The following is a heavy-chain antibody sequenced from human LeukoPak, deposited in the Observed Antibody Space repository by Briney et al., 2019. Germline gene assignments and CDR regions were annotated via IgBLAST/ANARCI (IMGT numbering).Heavy chain of an antibody. Sequence: PGGSLRLSCAASGFTFSSHAMHWVRQAPGKGLEWVAVISYDGSNKYYADSVKGRFTISRDNSKNTLYLQMNSLRAEDTAVYYCAKEDGRYYDFWSGYYSGYSPYYFDYWGQGTLVTVSS. CDR1: GFTFSSHA. V-gene: IGHV3-30-3*01. D-gene: IGHD3-3*01. CDR3: AKEDGRYYDFWSGYYSGYSPYYFDY. J-gene: IGHJ4*02. CDR2: ISYDGSNK.